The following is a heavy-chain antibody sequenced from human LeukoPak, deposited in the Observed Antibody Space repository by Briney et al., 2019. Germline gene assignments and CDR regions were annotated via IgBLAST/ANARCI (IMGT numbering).Heavy chain of an antibody. D-gene: IGHD2-8*01. CDR2: IYYSGST. Sequence: SETLSLTCTVSGGSISSYYWSWIRQPPGKGLEWIGTIYYSGSTYYSPSLKSRVTMSVDTSKNQFSLKLTSVTAADTAVYYCARHGHYWGQGTLVIVSS. J-gene: IGHJ4*02. CDR1: GGSISSYY. CDR3: ARHGHY. V-gene: IGHV4-59*04.